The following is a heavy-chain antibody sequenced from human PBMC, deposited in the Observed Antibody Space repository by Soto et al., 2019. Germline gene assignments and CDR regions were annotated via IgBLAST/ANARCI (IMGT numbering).Heavy chain of an antibody. J-gene: IGHJ4*02. CDR1: GFSFSSYC. CDR3: ARHSSSWYMGY. CDR2: IWYDGSNK. V-gene: IGHV3-33*01. D-gene: IGHD6-13*01. Sequence: PGGSLRLSCAASGFSFSSYCMHWVRQAPGKGLEWVAVIWYDGSNKYYADYVKGRFNISRDNYKNTLYLQMNSLRYEDTAVYYCARHSSSWYMGYSGQGILLSLSS.